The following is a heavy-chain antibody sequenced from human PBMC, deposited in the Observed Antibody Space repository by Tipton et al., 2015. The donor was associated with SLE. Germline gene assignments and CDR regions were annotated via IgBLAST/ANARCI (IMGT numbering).Heavy chain of an antibody. D-gene: IGHD3-10*01. CDR2: IYYSGST. CDR3: ARALRVRGVEYYFDY. Sequence: TLSLTCTVSGGTISSSSYYWGWIRQPPGKGLEWIGTIYYSGSTYYNPSLKSRVTISVDTSKNQFSLKLSSVTAADTAVYYCARALRVRGVEYYFDYWGQGTLFTVSS. J-gene: IGHJ4*02. V-gene: IGHV4-39*07. CDR1: GGTISSSSYY.